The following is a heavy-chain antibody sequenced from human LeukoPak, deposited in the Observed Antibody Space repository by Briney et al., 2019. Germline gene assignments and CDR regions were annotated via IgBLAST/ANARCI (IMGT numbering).Heavy chain of an antibody. J-gene: IGHJ3*02. V-gene: IGHV4-34*01. CDR1: GGSLSGYY. Sequence: SETLSLTCAVYGGSLSGYYWSWIRQPPGKGLEWIGEINHSGSTNYNPSLKSRVTMSVDTSKNQFSLKLSSVTAADMAVYYCARSNYVWGSYRPRQSDAFDIWGQGTMVTVSS. CDR3: ARSNYVWGSYRPRQSDAFDI. D-gene: IGHD3-16*02. CDR2: INHSGST.